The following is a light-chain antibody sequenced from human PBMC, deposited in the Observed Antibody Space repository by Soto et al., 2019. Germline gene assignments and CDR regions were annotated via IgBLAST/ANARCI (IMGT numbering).Light chain of an antibody. V-gene: IGLV1-51*01. CDR1: ASNIGNNS. CDR3: GSWDGALSVVL. Sequence: QSVLTQPPSVSAAPGQKVTISCSGSASNIGNNSVSWYQQLPGTDPKFLIYDNSERPSGIPDRFSASKAGTSATLGITGLQTGDEADYYCGSWDGALSVVLFGGGTKLTVL. J-gene: IGLJ2*01. CDR2: DNS.